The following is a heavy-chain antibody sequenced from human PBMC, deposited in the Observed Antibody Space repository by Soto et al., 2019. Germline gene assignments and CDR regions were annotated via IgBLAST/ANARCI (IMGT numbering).Heavy chain of an antibody. CDR1: GFTFSSYA. CDR2: ISYDGSNK. Sequence: QVQLVESGGGVVQPGRSLRLSCAASGFTFSSYAMHWVRQAPGKGLEWVAVISYDGSNKYYADSVKGRFTISRDNSKNTLYLQMNSLRAEDTAVYYCAREYSSGWYDWGYGMDVWGQGTTVTVSS. J-gene: IGHJ6*02. CDR3: AREYSSGWYDWGYGMDV. V-gene: IGHV3-30-3*01. D-gene: IGHD6-19*01.